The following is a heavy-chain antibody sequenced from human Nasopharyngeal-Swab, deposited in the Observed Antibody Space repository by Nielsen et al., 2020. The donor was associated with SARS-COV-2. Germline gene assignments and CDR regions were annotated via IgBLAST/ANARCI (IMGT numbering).Heavy chain of an antibody. CDR2: ISWDGRTI. V-gene: IGHV3-9*03. J-gene: IGHJ4*02. Sequence: SLKISCAASGFTFDDYGMHWVRQAPGKGLEWVSGISWDGRTIGYADSVKGRFTISRDNAKNSLYLQMNSLRVEDMAFYYCAKATNARYDFWSGSFDYWGQGTLVTVSS. CDR3: AKATNARYDFWSGSFDY. D-gene: IGHD3-3*01. CDR1: GFTFDDYG.